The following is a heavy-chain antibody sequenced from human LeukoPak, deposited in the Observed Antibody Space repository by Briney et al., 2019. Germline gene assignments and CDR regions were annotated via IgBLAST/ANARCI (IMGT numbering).Heavy chain of an antibody. Sequence: GGSLRLSCAASGFTVSSNYMNWVRQVPGKGLEWVSVIYSAGSTYYADSVRGRFIISRHNFKNTLYLQMNSLRTEDTAVYYCTRASGNWHFDLWGRGTLVTVSS. CDR3: TRASGNWHFDL. V-gene: IGHV3-53*04. CDR2: IYSAGST. J-gene: IGHJ2*01. CDR1: GFTVSSNY.